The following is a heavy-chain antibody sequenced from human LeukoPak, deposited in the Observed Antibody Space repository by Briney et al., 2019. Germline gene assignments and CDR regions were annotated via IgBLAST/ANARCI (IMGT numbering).Heavy chain of an antibody. V-gene: IGHV4-34*01. Sequence: SETLSLTCAVYGGSFSGYYWSWIRQPPGKGLEWIGEINHSGSTNYNPSLKSRVTISVDTSKNQFSLKLSSVTAADTAVYYCARARYCSSTSCYALFNYYYMDVRGKGTTVTVSS. J-gene: IGHJ6*03. CDR1: GGSFSGYY. CDR2: INHSGST. D-gene: IGHD2-2*01. CDR3: ARARYCSSTSCYALFNYYYMDV.